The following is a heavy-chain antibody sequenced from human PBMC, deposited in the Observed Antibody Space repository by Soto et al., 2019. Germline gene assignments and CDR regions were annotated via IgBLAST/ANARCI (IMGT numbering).Heavy chain of an antibody. CDR2: ISGSGGST. V-gene: IGHV3-23*01. D-gene: IGHD1-1*01. CDR3: AKGDPNWNAGAFDI. CDR1: GFTFTNYA. J-gene: IGHJ3*02. Sequence: QLLESGGGLLQPGGSLRLSCAASGFTFTNYAMNWVRQAPGKGLEWVSAISGSGGSTFYADSVKGRFTVSGDNSKNTLYLQMNSLRAEDTAVYYCAKGDPNWNAGAFDIWGQGTMVIVSS.